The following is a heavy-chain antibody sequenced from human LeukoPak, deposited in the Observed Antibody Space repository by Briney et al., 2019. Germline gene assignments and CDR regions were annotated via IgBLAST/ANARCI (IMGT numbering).Heavy chain of an antibody. D-gene: IGHD3-10*01. CDR1: GFTFSSYS. CDR2: ISSSSSTI. Sequence: PGGSLRLSCAASGFTFSSYSMNWVRQAPGKGLEWVSYISSSSSTIYYADSVKGRFTISRDNAKNSLYLQMNSLRAEDTALYYCARLPGALWADPYYYYMDVWGKGTTVTVSS. CDR3: ARLPGALWADPYYYYMDV. V-gene: IGHV3-48*01. J-gene: IGHJ6*03.